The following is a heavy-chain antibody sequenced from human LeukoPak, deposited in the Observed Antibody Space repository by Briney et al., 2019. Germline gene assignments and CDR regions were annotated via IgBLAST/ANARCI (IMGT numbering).Heavy chain of an antibody. CDR1: GFTFSSYA. D-gene: IGHD2-2*01. CDR2: ISGSGGST. CDR3: AKWGYCSSTSCHFDY. V-gene: IGHV3-23*01. Sequence: GGSLRLSCAASGFTFSSYAMSWVRQAPGKGLEWVSAISGSGGSTYYADSVKGRFTISRDNSKNTPYLQMNSLRAEDTAVYYCAKWGYCSSTSCHFDYWGQGTLVTVSS. J-gene: IGHJ4*02.